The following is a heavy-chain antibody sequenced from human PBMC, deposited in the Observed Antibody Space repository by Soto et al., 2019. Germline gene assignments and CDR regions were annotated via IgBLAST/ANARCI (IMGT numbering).Heavy chain of an antibody. D-gene: IGHD3-9*01. CDR1: GFTFSSYA. CDR2: ISYDGSNK. Sequence: GGSLRLSCAASGFTFSSYAMHWVRQAPGKGLEWVAVISYDGSNKYYADSVKGRFTISRDNSKNTLYLQMNSLRAEDTAVYYCARDWMTGYYNIDYWGQGTLVAVSS. V-gene: IGHV3-30-3*01. CDR3: ARDWMTGYYNIDY. J-gene: IGHJ4*02.